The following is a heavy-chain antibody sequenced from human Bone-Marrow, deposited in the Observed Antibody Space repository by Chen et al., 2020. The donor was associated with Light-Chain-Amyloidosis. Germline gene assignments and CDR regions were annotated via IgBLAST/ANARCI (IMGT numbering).Heavy chain of an antibody. CDR3: ARDRGRFSYNRGGLDS. V-gene: IGHV3-74*01. J-gene: IGHJ4*02. D-gene: IGHD3-10*01. CDR1: GFTLNTYW. Sequence: EVQLVESGGALVQPGGSLRLSCAASGFTLNTYWMHWVRQPPGGGLVWVARMPTAGTKPVYADSVKGRFTVSRDDAKNTLYLEMNSLRVEDTGLYFCARDRGRFSYNRGGLDSWGQGTLVTVSS. CDR2: MPTAGTKP.